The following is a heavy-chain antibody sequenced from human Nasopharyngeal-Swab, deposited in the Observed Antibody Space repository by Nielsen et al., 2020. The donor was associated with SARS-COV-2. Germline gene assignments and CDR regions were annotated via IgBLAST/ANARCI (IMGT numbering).Heavy chain of an antibody. J-gene: IGHJ3*02. V-gene: IGHV3-23*01. CDR3: AKEAYGGNSGESAFDI. Sequence: GGSLRLSCAASGFTFSSYAMSWVRQAPGKGLEWVSAISGSGGSTYYADSVKGRFTISRDNSKNTLYLQMNGLRAEDTAVYYCAKEAYGGNSGESAFDIWGQGTMVTVSS. D-gene: IGHD4-23*01. CDR2: ISGSGGST. CDR1: GFTFSSYA.